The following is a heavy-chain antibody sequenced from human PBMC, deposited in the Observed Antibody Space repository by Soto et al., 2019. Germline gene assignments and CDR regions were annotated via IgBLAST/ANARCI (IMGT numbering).Heavy chain of an antibody. CDR3: AKDGMGYDSSGYYYDSYYYYGMDV. V-gene: IGHV3-23*01. J-gene: IGHJ6*02. CDR1: GFTFSSYA. CDR2: ISGSGGST. Sequence: GGSLRLCCSASGFTFSSYAMSWVRQAPGKGLEWVSAISGSGGSTYYADSVKGRFTISRDNSKNTLYLQMNSLRAEDTAVYYCAKDGMGYDSSGYYYDSYYYYGMDVWGQGTTVTVSS. D-gene: IGHD3-22*01.